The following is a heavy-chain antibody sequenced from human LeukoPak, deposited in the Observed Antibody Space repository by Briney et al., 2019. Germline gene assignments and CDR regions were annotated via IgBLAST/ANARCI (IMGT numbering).Heavy chain of an antibody. J-gene: IGHJ5*02. D-gene: IGHD6-19*01. CDR3: ARDPSSGWYLKGWFDP. V-gene: IGHV3-21*01. CDR2: ISSGSYI. CDR1: GFTFSNYN. Sequence: GGSLRLSCAASGFTFSNYNMIWVRQAPGKGLEWASSISSGSYIYQADSVKGRFTISRDNAKNSLYLQMNSLRAEDTAVYYCARDPSSGWYLKGWFDPWGQGTLVTVSS.